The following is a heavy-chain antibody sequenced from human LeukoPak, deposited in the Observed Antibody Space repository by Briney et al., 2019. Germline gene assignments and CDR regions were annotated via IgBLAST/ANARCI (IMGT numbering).Heavy chain of an antibody. CDR2: IIPIFGTA. Sequence: GASVKVSCKASGGTFSSYAISWVRQAPGQGLEWMGGIIPIFGTANYAQKFQGRVTITADESTSTAYMELSSLRSEDTAVYYCARDLRSTMVRGVIAYYYYYMDVWGKGTTVTVSS. CDR1: GGTFSSYA. D-gene: IGHD3-10*01. CDR3: ARDLRSTMVRGVIAYYYYYMDV. J-gene: IGHJ6*03. V-gene: IGHV1-69*13.